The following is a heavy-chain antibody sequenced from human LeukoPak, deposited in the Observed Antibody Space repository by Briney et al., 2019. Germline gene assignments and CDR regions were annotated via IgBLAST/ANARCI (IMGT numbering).Heavy chain of an antibody. CDR3: ARGVSYSSFFRPGELDY. Sequence: SETLSLTCTVSGYSISSGYYWGWIRQPPGKGLEWIGSIYHSGSIYYNPSLKSRVTISVDRSKNQFSLKLSSVTAADTAVYYCARGVSYSSFFRPGELDYWGQGTLVTVSS. V-gene: IGHV4-38-2*02. CDR1: GYSISSGYY. CDR2: IYHSGSI. D-gene: IGHD6-6*01. J-gene: IGHJ4*02.